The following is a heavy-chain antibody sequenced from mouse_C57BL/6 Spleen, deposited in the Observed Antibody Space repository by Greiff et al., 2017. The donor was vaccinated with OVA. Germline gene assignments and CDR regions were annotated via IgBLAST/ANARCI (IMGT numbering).Heavy chain of an antibody. J-gene: IGHJ2*01. D-gene: IGHD4-1*01. Sequence: LQQSGPELVKPGASVKISCKASGYAFSSSWMNWVKQRPGKGLEWIGRIYPGDGDTNYNGKFKGKATLTADKSSSTAYMQLSSLTSEDSAVYFCARAGTRSYFDYWGQGTTLTVSS. CDR2: IYPGDGDT. CDR3: ARAGTRSYFDY. V-gene: IGHV1-82*01. CDR1: GYAFSSSW.